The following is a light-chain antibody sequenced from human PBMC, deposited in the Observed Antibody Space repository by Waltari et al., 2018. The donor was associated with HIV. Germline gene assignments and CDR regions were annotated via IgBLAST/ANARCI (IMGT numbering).Light chain of an antibody. V-gene: IGLV4-69*01. CDR3: QTWDTGIRV. CDR1: SGYTAYA. Sequence: QLVLTQSASASASLGASVKLTCTLSSGYTAYAIAWHQQQAENGPRYLMKVNSDGSYSRGDGIPDRFSGSSSEAERYLTISSLQSEDEADYYCQTWDTGIRVFGGGTKLTVL. J-gene: IGLJ3*02. CDR2: VNSDGSY.